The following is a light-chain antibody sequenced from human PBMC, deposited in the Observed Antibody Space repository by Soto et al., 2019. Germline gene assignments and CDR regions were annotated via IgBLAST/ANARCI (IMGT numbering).Light chain of an antibody. Sequence: HSVLTQPASVSGSPGQSITISCTGTSSDVGGYDYVSWYQQHPGKAPKLMIYEVSNRPSGVSNRFSGSKSGNTASLTISGLQAVDEADYYCTSYTSISLYVFGTGTKV. J-gene: IGLJ1*01. V-gene: IGLV2-14*01. CDR2: EVS. CDR1: SSDVGGYDY. CDR3: TSYTSISLYV.